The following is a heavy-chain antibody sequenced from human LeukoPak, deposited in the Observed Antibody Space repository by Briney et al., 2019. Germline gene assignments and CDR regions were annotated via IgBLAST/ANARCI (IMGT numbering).Heavy chain of an antibody. J-gene: IGHJ4*02. CDR2: INTDGSST. D-gene: IGHD3-3*01. CDR1: GFTFSNCW. Sequence: GGSLRLSCAASGFTFSNCWMHWVRQAPGKGLVWVSRINTDGSSTSYADSVKGRFTISRDNAKNTLYLQMNSLRAEDTAVYYCAKSTPYDFWSGYDYWGQGTLVTVSS. V-gene: IGHV3-74*01. CDR3: AKSTPYDFWSGYDY.